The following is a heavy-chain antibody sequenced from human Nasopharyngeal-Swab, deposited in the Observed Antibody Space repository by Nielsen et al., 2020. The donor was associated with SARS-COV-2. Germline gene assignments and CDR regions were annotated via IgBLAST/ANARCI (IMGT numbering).Heavy chain of an antibody. CDR2: ISSSSSYI. CDR1: GFTFSSYS. D-gene: IGHD2-21*02. V-gene: IGHV3-21*01. Sequence: LSLTCAASGFTFSSYSMNWVRQAPGRGLEWVSSISSSSSYIYYADSVKGRFTISRDNAKNSLYLQMNSLRAEDTAVYYCARALPDTYCGGDCYYNWGQGTLVTVSS. CDR3: ARALPDTYCGGDCYYN. J-gene: IGHJ4*02.